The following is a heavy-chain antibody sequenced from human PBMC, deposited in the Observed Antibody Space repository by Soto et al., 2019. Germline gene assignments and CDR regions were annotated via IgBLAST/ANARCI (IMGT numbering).Heavy chain of an antibody. J-gene: IGHJ4*02. CDR2: ISSSSTTI. V-gene: IGHV3-48*01. D-gene: IGHD4-17*01. CDR3: ARESTLTTT. CDR1: GFTFSSYS. Sequence: EVQLVESGGGLVQPGGSLRLSCAASGFTFSSYSMNWVRQAPGNGLEWVSYISSSSTTIYDADSVKGRFTISRDNAMTALYLEMTSLRAEDTAVYYCARESTLTTTGGQGTLVAVSS.